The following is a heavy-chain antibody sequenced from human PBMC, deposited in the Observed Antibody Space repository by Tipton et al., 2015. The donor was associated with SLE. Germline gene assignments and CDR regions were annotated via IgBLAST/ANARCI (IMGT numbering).Heavy chain of an antibody. V-gene: IGHV3-74*01. CDR3: AREDVTARLYDAFDI. CDR1: GFTFSSSW. CDR2: INSHASST. J-gene: IGHJ3*02. D-gene: IGHD6-6*01. Sequence: SLRLSCVASGFTFSSSWMHWVRQAPGKGLVWVSRINSHASSTTYADSVKGRFTISRDNAKNTLYLQMNSLRAEDTAVYYCAREDVTARLYDAFDIWGQGTMVTVSA.